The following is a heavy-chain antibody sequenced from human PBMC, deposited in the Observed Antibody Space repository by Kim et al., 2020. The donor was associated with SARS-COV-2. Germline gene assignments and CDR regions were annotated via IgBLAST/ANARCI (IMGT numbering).Heavy chain of an antibody. J-gene: IGHJ6*02. CDR1: GFTFSSYG. D-gene: IGHD1-26*01. CDR3: AKELLGGSPRTNYYYYGMDV. CDR2: ISYDGSNK. Sequence: GGSLRLSCAASGFTFSSYGMHWVRQAPGKGLEWVAVISYDGSNKYYADSVKGRFTISRDNSKNTLYLQMNSLRAEDTAVYYCAKELLGGSPRTNYYYYGMDVWGQGTTVTVSS. V-gene: IGHV3-30*18.